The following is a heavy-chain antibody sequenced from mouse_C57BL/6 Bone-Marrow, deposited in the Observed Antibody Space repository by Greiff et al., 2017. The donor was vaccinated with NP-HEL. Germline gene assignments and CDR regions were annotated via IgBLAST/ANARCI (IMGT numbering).Heavy chain of an antibody. J-gene: IGHJ1*03. CDR2: INYDGSST. V-gene: IGHV5-16*01. D-gene: IGHD1-1*01. CDR3: ARDRYGSSYEWYFDV. Sequence: EVKLMESEGGLVQPGSSMKLSCTASGFTFSDYYMAWVRQVPEKGLEWVANINYDGSSTYYPDSLKSRFIISRDNAKNILYLQMSSLKSEDTATYYCARDRYGSSYEWYFDVWGTGTTVTVSS. CDR1: GFTFSDYY.